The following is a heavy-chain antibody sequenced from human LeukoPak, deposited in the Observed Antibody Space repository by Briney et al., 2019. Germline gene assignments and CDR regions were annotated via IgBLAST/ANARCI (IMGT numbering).Heavy chain of an antibody. CDR2: ISGSGGST. D-gene: IGHD6-19*01. V-gene: IGHV3-23*01. Sequence: SGGSLRLSCAASGFTFSSYAMSWVRQAPGKGLEWVSAISGSGGSTYYADSVKGRFTISRDNSKNTLYLQMNSLRAEDTAVYYCAKVSSGWYYKYFDYWGQGTLVTASS. CDR1: GFTFSSYA. CDR3: AKVSSGWYYKYFDY. J-gene: IGHJ4*02.